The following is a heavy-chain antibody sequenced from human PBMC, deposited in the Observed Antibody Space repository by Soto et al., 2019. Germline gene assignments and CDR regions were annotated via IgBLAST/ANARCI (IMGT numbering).Heavy chain of an antibody. Sequence: ETLSLTCTVSGGSVSSGSYYWSWIRQPPGKGLEWIGYIYYSGSTNYNPSLKSRVTISVDTSKNQFSLKLSSVTAADTAVYYCARDPYYYGSGSYSCDYWGQGTLVTVS. V-gene: IGHV4-61*01. J-gene: IGHJ4*02. CDR3: ARDPYYYGSGSYSCDY. CDR2: IYYSGST. D-gene: IGHD3-10*01. CDR1: GGSVSSGSYY.